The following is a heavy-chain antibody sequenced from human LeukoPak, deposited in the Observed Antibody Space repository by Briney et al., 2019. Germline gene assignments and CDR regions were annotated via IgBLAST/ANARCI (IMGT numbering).Heavy chain of an antibody. V-gene: IGHV3-20*04. Sequence: GGPLRLSCAASGFTFDDYGMSWVRQAPGKGLEWVSGINWNGGSTGYADSVKGRFTISRDNAKNSLYLQMNSLRAEDTALYYCARVEYYYGSGSYEQSRYYFDYWGQGTLVTVSS. CDR3: ARVEYYYGSGSYEQSRYYFDY. D-gene: IGHD3-10*01. CDR2: INWNGGST. J-gene: IGHJ4*02. CDR1: GFTFDDYG.